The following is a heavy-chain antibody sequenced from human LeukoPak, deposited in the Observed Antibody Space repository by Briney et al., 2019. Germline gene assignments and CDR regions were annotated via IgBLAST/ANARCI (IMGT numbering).Heavy chain of an antibody. J-gene: IGHJ4*02. D-gene: IGHD3-10*01. V-gene: IGHV3-53*01. CDR3: ARGGTMVRGVIEYYFDY. Sequence: PGGSLRLSCAASGFTVSSNYMSWVRQAPGKGLEWVSVIYSGGSTYHADSVKGRFTISRDNSKNTLYLQMNSLRAEDTAVYYCARGGTMVRGVIEYYFDYWGQGTLVTVSS. CDR1: GFTVSSNY. CDR2: IYSGGST.